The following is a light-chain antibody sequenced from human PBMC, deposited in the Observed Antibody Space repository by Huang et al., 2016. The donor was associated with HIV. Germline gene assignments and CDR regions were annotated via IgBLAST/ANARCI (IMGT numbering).Light chain of an antibody. CDR2: AAS. Sequence: GDRVTITCRASQTINSYLNWYQHKPGKAPKLLIYAASSLQSGVPSRFNASGSGTDFALTISGLQSGDCAIYYCQQTYRIPWTFGQEAEVEIK. CDR3: QQTYRIPWT. J-gene: IGKJ1*01. V-gene: IGKV1-39*01. CDR1: QTINSY.